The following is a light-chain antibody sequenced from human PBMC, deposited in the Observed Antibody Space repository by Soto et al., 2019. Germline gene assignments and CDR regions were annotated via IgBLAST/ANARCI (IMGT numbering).Light chain of an antibody. J-gene: IGKJ5*01. V-gene: IGKV3-11*01. Sequence: EIVLTQAPATVSLSPGERATLSCGASQSVSSYLAWYQQKPGQAPSLLIYDASNRATGIPARFSGSGSGTDFTLTISSLEPEDFAVYYCQQRSNWPSITFGQGTRLEIK. CDR1: QSVSSY. CDR2: DAS. CDR3: QQRSNWPSIT.